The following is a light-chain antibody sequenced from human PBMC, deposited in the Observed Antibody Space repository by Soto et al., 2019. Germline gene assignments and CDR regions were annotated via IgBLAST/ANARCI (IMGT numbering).Light chain of an antibody. V-gene: IGLV1-44*01. CDR3: AAWDAGLNGYV. Sequence: QSVLSQPPSASGTPGQRVTISCSGSSSNIGSNTVSWYQQFPGTAPKLLIYFNIQRPSGVPARFSGSKSGTSASLAISGLQSEDEADYYCAAWDAGLNGYVFGTGTKVTVL. CDR2: FNI. J-gene: IGLJ1*01. CDR1: SSNIGSNT.